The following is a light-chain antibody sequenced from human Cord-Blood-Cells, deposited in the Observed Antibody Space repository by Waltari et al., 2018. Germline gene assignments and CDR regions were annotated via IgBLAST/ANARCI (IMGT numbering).Light chain of an antibody. Sequence: QSVLTQPPPASGTPGQRVTSPCSGRSSNIGSNYVYWYQQLPGTAPKLLIYRNNQRPSGVPDRFSGSKSGTSASLAISGLRSEDEADYYCAAWDDSLSGRVFGGGTKLTVL. CDR2: RNN. J-gene: IGLJ3*02. V-gene: IGLV1-47*01. CDR3: AAWDDSLSGRV. CDR1: SSNIGSNY.